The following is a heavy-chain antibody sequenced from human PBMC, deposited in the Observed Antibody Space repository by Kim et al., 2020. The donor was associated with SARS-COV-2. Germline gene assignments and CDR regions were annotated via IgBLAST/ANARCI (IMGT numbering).Heavy chain of an antibody. CDR3: ARDLKPLRDPPDTLDY. D-gene: IGHD5-12*01. CDR1: GFTFSSYS. V-gene: IGHV3-21*01. J-gene: IGHJ4*02. CDR2: ISSSSSYI. Sequence: GGSLRLSCAASGFTFSSYSMNWVRQAPGKGLEWVSSISSSSSYIYYADSVKGRFTISRDNAKNSLYLQMNSLRAEDTAVYYCARDLKPLRDPPDTLDYWGQGTLVTVSS.